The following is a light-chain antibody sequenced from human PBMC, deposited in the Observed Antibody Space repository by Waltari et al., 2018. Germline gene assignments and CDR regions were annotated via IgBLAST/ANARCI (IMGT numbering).Light chain of an antibody. CDR1: ASNIGTNL. Sequence: QSVLTQPPSASGTPGQRVTISCSGRASNIGTNLVNWYQQLPGKAPKLIIYRSDPRPSWVPDRFSGSKSGTSGSLAISGLQSEDEADYYCAAWDDSLNGHWVFGGGTKVTVL. CDR3: AAWDDSLNGHWV. V-gene: IGLV1-44*01. J-gene: IGLJ3*02. CDR2: RSD.